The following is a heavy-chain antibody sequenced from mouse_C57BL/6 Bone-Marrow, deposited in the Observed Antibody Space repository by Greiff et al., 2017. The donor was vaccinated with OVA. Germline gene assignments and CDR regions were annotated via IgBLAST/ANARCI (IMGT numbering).Heavy chain of an antibody. D-gene: IGHD1-1*02. V-gene: IGHV14-4*01. CDR2: IDPANGDT. CDR3: TSYGHFDY. CDR1: GFNIKDDY. Sequence: VQLQQSGAELVRPGASVKLSCTASGFNIKDDYLHWVKQRPEQGLEWIGWIDPANGDTEYASKFKGQATITADTSYNTAYLQLSRLTSEDTAVYYCTSYGHFDYWGQGTTLTVSS. J-gene: IGHJ2*01.